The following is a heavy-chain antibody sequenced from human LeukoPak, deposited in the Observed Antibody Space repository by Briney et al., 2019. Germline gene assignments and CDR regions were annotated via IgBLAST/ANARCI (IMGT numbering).Heavy chain of an antibody. J-gene: IGHJ6*03. V-gene: IGHV4-4*07. CDR1: GGSISNYY. Sequence: SETLSLTCTVSGGSISNYYWSRIRQPAGKGLEWIGRIYTSGSTNYNPSLKSRVTISVDTSKNQFSLKLSSVTAADTAVYYCAGVDTAALGYYYYYMDVWGKGTTVTISS. CDR2: IYTSGST. D-gene: IGHD5-18*01. CDR3: AGVDTAALGYYYYYMDV.